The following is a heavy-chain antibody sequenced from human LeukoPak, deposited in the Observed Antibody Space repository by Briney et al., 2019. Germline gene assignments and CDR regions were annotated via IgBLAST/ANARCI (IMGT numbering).Heavy chain of an antibody. D-gene: IGHD3-3*01. V-gene: IGHV3-23*01. Sequence: GGSLRLSCAASGFTFSSYAMSWVRQAPGKGLEWVSAISGSGGSTYYADSVKGRFTISRDNSKSTLYLQMNSLRAGDTAVYYCARIFGVVTDYYGMDVWGQGTTVTVSS. CDR2: ISGSGGST. J-gene: IGHJ6*02. CDR3: ARIFGVVTDYYGMDV. CDR1: GFTFSSYA.